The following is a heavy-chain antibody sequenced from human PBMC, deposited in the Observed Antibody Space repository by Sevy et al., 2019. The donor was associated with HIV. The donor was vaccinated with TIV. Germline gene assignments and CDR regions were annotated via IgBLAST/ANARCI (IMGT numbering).Heavy chain of an antibody. CDR3: VNGYCSSTSCPSDYYYYGMDV. D-gene: IGHD2-2*01. CDR2: ISYDGSNK. V-gene: IGHV3-30*18. J-gene: IGHJ6*02. CDR1: GFTFSSYG. Sequence: GGSLRLSCAASGFTFSSYGMHWVRQAPGKGMEWVAVISYDGSNKYYADSVKGRFTISRDNSKNTLYLQMNSLRAEDTAVYYCVNGYCSSTSCPSDYYYYGMDVWGQGTTVTVSS.